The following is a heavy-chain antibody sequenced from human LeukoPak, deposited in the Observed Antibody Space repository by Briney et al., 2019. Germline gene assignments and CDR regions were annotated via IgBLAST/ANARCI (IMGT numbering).Heavy chain of an antibody. J-gene: IGHJ6*02. CDR3: ADRSPSGGMDV. V-gene: IGHV3-48*01. Sequence: GGSLRLSCAASGFTFSSYSMNWVRQAPGKGLEWVSYISSSSSTIYYADSVKGRFTIYRDNAKNSLYLQMNSLRAEDTAVYYCADRSPSGGMDVWGQGTTVTVS. D-gene: IGHD1-14*01. CDR2: ISSSSSTI. CDR1: GFTFSSYS.